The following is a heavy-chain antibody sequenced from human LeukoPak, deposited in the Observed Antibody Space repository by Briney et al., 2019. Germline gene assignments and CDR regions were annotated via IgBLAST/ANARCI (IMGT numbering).Heavy chain of an antibody. CDR1: GFTFSNAW. V-gene: IGHV3-74*01. J-gene: IGHJ4*02. D-gene: IGHD3-10*01. CDR3: ARGDYGSGSFYMDYFDY. Sequence: GGSLRLSCAASGFTFSNAWMSWVRQAPGKGLVWVSRINSDGSSTSYADSVKGRFTISRDNAKSTLYLQMNSLRAEDTAVYYCARGDYGSGSFYMDYFDYWGQGTLVTVSS. CDR2: INSDGSST.